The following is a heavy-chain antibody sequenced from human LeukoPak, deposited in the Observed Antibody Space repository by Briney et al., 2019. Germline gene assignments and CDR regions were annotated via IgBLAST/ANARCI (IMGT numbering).Heavy chain of an antibody. D-gene: IGHD6-13*01. CDR2: ISSSSSDI. J-gene: IGHJ3*02. Sequence: PGGSLRLSCAASGFTFSSYSMNWVRQAPGKGLEWVSSISSSSSDIYYADSVKGRFTISRDNAKNSLYLEMNSLRAEDTAVYYCARDQGSSWYLDACDIWGQGTMVSVSS. CDR3: ARDQGSSWYLDACDI. V-gene: IGHV3-21*01. CDR1: GFTFSSYS.